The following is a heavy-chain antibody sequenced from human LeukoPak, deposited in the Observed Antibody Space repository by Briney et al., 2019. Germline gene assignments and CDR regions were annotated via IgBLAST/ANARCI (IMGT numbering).Heavy chain of an antibody. D-gene: IGHD3-16*02. J-gene: IGHJ4*02. V-gene: IGHV1-69*05. CDR3: ASSYYDYVWGSYRPWGY. Sequence: GASVKVSFKASGGTFSSYAISWVRQAPGQGLEWMGRIIPIFGTANYAQKFQGRVTITTDESTSTAYMELSSLRSEDTAVYYCASSYYDYVWGSYRPWGYWGQGTLVTVSS. CDR1: GGTFSSYA. CDR2: IIPIFGTA.